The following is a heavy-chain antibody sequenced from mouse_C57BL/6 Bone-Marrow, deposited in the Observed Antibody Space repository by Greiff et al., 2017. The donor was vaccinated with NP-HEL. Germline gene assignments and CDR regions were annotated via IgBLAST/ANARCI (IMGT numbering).Heavy chain of an antibody. V-gene: IGHV1-63*01. J-gene: IGHJ3*01. Sequence: QVQLQQSGAELVRPGTSVKMSCKASGYTFTNYWIGWAKQRPGHGLEWIGDIYPGGGYTNYNEKFKGKATLTADKSSSTAYMQFSSLTSEDSAIYYCALYYGYDEGAWFAYWGQGTLVTVSA. CDR3: ALYYGYDEGAWFAY. CDR1: GYTFTNYW. D-gene: IGHD2-2*01. CDR2: IYPGGGYT.